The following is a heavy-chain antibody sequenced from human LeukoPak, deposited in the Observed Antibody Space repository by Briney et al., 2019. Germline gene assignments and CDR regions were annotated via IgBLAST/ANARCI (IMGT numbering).Heavy chain of an antibody. D-gene: IGHD6-6*01. J-gene: IGHJ4*02. CDR3: ARNPRGYGSSPVFDY. CDR2: ISSSSSYI. Sequence: PGGSLRLSCAASGFTFSSYSMNWVRQAPGKGLEWVSSISSSSSYIYYANSVKGRFTISRDNAKNSLYLQMNSLRAEDTAVYYCARNPRGYGSSPVFDYWGQGTLVTVSS. CDR1: GFTFSSYS. V-gene: IGHV3-21*01.